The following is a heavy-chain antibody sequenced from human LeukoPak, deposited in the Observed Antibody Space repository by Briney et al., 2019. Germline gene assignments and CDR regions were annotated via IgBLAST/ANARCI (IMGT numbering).Heavy chain of an antibody. CDR1: GFTFRSYA. CDR3: AKDPSIAAAGTYDY. J-gene: IGHJ4*02. V-gene: IGHV3-23*01. Sequence: PGGSLRLSXAASGFTFRSYAMSWIRQAPGKGLEWVSAISGSGGSTYYADSVKGRFTISRDNSKNTLYLQMNSLRAEDTAVYYCAKDPSIAAAGTYDYWGQGTLVTVSS. D-gene: IGHD6-13*01. CDR2: ISGSGGST.